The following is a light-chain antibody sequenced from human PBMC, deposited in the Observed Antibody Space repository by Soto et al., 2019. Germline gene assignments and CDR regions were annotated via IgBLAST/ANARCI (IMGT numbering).Light chain of an antibody. Sequence: MTQSPPTLSVSPGERATLSCRAGQSISNNLAWYQQKPGKAPKLLIYEASSLESAVPSRFSGSGSGTEFTLTISSLQPDDFATYYCQQYNSYPRTFGQGTKVEIK. CDR3: QQYNSYPRT. CDR1: QSISNN. V-gene: IGKV1-5*03. J-gene: IGKJ1*01. CDR2: EAS.